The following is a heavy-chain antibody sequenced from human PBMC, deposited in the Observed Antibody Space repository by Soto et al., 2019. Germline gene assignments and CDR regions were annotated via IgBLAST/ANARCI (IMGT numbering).Heavy chain of an antibody. Sequence: LTNAVVDGKIRDLGCSWISIQQPPGKGLEWIGYIYHSGSTYYNPSLKSRVTISVDRSKNQFSLKLSSVTAADTAMYYCATFRSRYYQTDAFDIWGQGTMVTVSS. CDR1: DGKIRDLGCS. CDR3: ATFRSRYYQTDAFDI. CDR2: IYHSGST. J-gene: IGHJ3*02. D-gene: IGHD3-22*01. V-gene: IGHV4-30-2*01.